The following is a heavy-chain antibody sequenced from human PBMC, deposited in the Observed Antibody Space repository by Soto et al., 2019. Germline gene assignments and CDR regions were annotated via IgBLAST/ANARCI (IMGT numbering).Heavy chain of an antibody. CDR1: GYTFTNFP. J-gene: IGHJ4*02. V-gene: IGHV1-3*05. Sequence: QVQLVQSGAEEKKPGASVKVSCKASGYTFTNFPMHWVRQAPGQRLEWMGWINAGNGNTKYSQKFQGRVTITRDTSASTAYMELSSLRSEDTAVYYCARDYSDSLDFWGQGTLVTVSS. D-gene: IGHD3-22*01. CDR2: INAGNGNT. CDR3: ARDYSDSLDF.